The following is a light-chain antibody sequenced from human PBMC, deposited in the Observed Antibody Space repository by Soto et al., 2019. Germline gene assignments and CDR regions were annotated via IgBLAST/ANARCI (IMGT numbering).Light chain of an antibody. J-gene: IGKJ5*01. CDR2: GAS. CDR1: QSVSSSY. V-gene: IGKV3-20*01. CDR3: QQYGSSPIP. Sequence: EIVLTQSPGTLSLSPGERATLSCRASQSVSSSYLAWYQQKPGQAPRLLIYGASSRATGIPDRFSGSGSGTDFTLTISRLEPDDFSEYYCQQYGSSPIPLGQGTRL.